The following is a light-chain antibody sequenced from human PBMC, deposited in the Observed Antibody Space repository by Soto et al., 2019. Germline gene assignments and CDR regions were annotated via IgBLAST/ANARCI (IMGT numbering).Light chain of an antibody. V-gene: IGKV1-12*01. Sequence: IHITSSPSSVSASLSHRFTITFRASQGISSWLAWYQQKPGKAPKLLIYPASSLQSGVPSRFSGSGSGTDFTLTISSLQPEDFATYYCQQANSFPITFGQGTRLEIK. J-gene: IGKJ5*01. CDR1: QGISSW. CDR3: QQANSFPIT. CDR2: PAS.